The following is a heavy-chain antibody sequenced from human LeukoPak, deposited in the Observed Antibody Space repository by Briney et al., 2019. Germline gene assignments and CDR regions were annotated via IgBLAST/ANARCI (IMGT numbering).Heavy chain of an antibody. V-gene: IGHV3-74*01. CDR1: GFTFSKYW. D-gene: IGHD6-19*01. Sequence: GRSLRLSCAASGFTFSKYWMLWVRQAPGKGLESVSRINTDGTVTTYADSVKGRFTVSRDNADNTMFLQMSSVRDEDTAVYYCATEQWLAPPPDSWGQGTPVTVSS. CDR3: ATEQWLAPPPDS. J-gene: IGHJ4*02. CDR2: INTDGTVT.